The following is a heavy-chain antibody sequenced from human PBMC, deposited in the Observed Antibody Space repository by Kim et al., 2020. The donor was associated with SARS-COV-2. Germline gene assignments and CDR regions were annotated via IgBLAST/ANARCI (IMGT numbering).Heavy chain of an antibody. V-gene: IGHV3-53*01. D-gene: IGHD5-12*01. CDR3: ARDPMRYSGYDLVGY. CDR2: IYSGGST. J-gene: IGHJ4*02. Sequence: GGSLRLSCAASGFTVSSNYMSWVRQAPGKGLEWVSVIYSGGSTYYADSVKGRFTISRDNSKNTLYLQMNSLRAEDTAVYYCARDPMRYSGYDLVGYWGQGTLVTVSS. CDR1: GFTVSSNY.